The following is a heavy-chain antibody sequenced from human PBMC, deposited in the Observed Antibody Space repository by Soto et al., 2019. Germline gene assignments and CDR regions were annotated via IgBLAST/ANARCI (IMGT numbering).Heavy chain of an antibody. V-gene: IGHV1-69*13. CDR3: AKEKRGEDYYDSSGYAHDAFDI. Sequence: SVKVSCKACGGTFSSYAISWVRQAPGQGLEWMGGIIPIFGTANYAQKFQGRVTITADESTSTAYMELSSLRSEDTAVYYCAKEKRGEDYYDSSGYAHDAFDIWGQGTMVTVSS. CDR2: IIPIFGTA. CDR1: GGTFSSYA. J-gene: IGHJ3*02. D-gene: IGHD3-22*01.